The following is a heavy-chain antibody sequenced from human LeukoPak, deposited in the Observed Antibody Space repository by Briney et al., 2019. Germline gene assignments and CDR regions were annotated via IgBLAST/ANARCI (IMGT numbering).Heavy chain of an antibody. CDR2: INRSGST. CDR1: GGSFSGYY. CDR3: ARGTVTTVWYYYYGMDV. Sequence: SETLSLTCAVYGGSFSGYYWSWIRQPPGKGLEWIGEINRSGSTNYNPSLKSRVTISVDTSKNQFSLKLSSVTAADTAVYYCARGTVTTVWYYYYGMDVWGQGTTVTVSS. J-gene: IGHJ6*02. V-gene: IGHV4-34*01. D-gene: IGHD4-11*01.